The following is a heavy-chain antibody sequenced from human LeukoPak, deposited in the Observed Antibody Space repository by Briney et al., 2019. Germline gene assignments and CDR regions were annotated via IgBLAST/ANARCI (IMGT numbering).Heavy chain of an antibody. CDR1: GYSISSENY. Sequence: SETLSLTCTVFGYSISSENYWGWIRQSPGKGLEWIGNIYHSGNTYYNPSLKSRVTISVDTSKNQFSLKLSSVTAADTAVYCCVRDRGVIDYHYYGMDVWGQGTTVTVSS. D-gene: IGHD3-10*01. CDR3: VRDRGVIDYHYYGMDV. CDR2: IYHSGNT. J-gene: IGHJ6*02. V-gene: IGHV4-38-2*02.